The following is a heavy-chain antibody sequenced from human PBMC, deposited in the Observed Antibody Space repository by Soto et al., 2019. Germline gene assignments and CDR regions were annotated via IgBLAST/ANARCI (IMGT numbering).Heavy chain of an antibody. CDR3: ARDGQQQVPYTMDV. CDR2: IWYDGSNK. CDR1: GFIFNHYA. J-gene: IGHJ6*02. D-gene: IGHD6-13*01. Sequence: PXGSLILSFAASGFIFNHYAMHWVRQAPGKGLEWVAQIWYDGSNKYYADSVKGRLTISRDSSKNTLYLQMNSLRAEDTAVYYCARDGQQQVPYTMDVWGQGNTVTVSS. V-gene: IGHV3-33*01.